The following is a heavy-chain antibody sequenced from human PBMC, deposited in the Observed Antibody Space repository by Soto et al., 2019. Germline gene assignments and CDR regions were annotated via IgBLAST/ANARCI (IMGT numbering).Heavy chain of an antibody. V-gene: IGHV1-2*02. Sequence: GASVKVSCKASGYTFTGYYMHWVRQAPGQGLEWMGWISPNSGGTNYAQKFQGRVTMTRDTSISTAYMELSRLRSDDTAVYYCARVDIVATIIDYWGQGTLVTVSS. CDR3: ARVDIVATIIDY. D-gene: IGHD5-12*01. CDR1: GYTFTGYY. J-gene: IGHJ4*02. CDR2: ISPNSGGT.